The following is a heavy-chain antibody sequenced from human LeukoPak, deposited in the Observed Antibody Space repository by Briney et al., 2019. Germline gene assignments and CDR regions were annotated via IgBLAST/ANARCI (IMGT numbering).Heavy chain of an antibody. CDR1: GYTFTSYG. V-gene: IGHV1-18*01. Sequence: ASVKVSCKASGYTFTSYGISWVRQASGQGLEWMGWISAYNGNTNYAQKLQGRVTMTTDTSTSTAYMELRSLRSDDTAVYYCARSDADIVVVPAAMPLSYWGQGTLVTVSS. CDR3: ARSDADIVVVPAAMPLSY. D-gene: IGHD2-2*01. CDR2: ISAYNGNT. J-gene: IGHJ4*02.